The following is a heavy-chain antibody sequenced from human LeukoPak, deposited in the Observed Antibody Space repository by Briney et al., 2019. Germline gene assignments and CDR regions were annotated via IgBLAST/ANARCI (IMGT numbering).Heavy chain of an antibody. Sequence: GGSLRLSCASSGFTFSSYWMIWVRQAPGKGLEWVANIKQDGSEKYYVDSVKGRFTISRDNAKNSLYLQMNSLRAEDTAVHYCARDDTVTTRVGFIDWGQGTLVTVSS. CDR2: IKQDGSEK. J-gene: IGHJ4*02. CDR1: GFTFSSYW. CDR3: ARDDTVTTRVGFID. V-gene: IGHV3-7*01. D-gene: IGHD4-17*01.